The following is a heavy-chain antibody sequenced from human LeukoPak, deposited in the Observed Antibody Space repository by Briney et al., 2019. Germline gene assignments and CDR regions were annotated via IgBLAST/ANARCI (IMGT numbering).Heavy chain of an antibody. V-gene: IGHV1-69*02. CDR2: IIPILGIA. D-gene: IGHD4-23*01. CDR1: GGTFSSYT. CDR3: ARGKMVTRGMDV. J-gene: IGHJ6*02. Sequence: SVKVSCKASGGTFSSYTISWVRQAPGQGLEWMGRIIPILGIANYAQKCQGRVTITADKSTSTAYMELSSLRSEDTAVYYCARGKMVTRGMDVWGQGTTVTVSS.